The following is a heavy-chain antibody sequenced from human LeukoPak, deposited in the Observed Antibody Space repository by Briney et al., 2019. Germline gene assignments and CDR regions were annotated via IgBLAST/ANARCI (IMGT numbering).Heavy chain of an antibody. V-gene: IGHV3-66*01. D-gene: IGHD3-3*01. CDR1: GFTVSSIY. Sequence: GGSRRLSCAASGFTVSSIYMRWVRQAPESLLKWDALTYSVRSKYYADYVKGRFTISRDNSKNTLYLQMNSLRAEDTAVYYCARDSRLTRVRILEWLPRFDYWGQGTLVTVSS. J-gene: IGHJ4*02. CDR3: ARDSRLTRVRILEWLPRFDY. CDR2: TYSVRSK.